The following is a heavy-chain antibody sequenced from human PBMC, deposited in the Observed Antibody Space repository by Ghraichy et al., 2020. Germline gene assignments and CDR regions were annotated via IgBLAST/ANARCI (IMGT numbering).Heavy chain of an antibody. CDR2: IGAGGAFT. Sequence: LTCAASGFTFNNYAVTWVRQAPGKGLEWVSTIGAGGAFTYYADSVKGRFTISRDDSKDTLYLQMKSLRGEDTAVYYCAKDRSSTISWYYFDYWGQGTLVTVSS. J-gene: IGHJ4*02. CDR3: AKDRSSTISWYYFDY. V-gene: IGHV3-23*01. D-gene: IGHD5/OR15-5a*01. CDR1: GFTFNNYA.